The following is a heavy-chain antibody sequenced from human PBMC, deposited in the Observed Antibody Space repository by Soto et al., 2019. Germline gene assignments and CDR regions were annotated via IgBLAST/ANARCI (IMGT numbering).Heavy chain of an antibody. J-gene: IGHJ5*02. CDR3: AKFLSVLPRAGKNYNWNEQRVIDP. V-gene: IGHV3-23*01. CDR2: ISGSGGST. CDR1: GFTFSSYA. Sequence: GGSLRLSCAASGFTFSSYAMSWVRQAPGKGLEWVSAISGSGGSTYYADSVKGRFTISRDNSKNTLYLQMNSLRAEDTAVYYCAKFLSVLPRAGKNYNWNEQRVIDPWGQGTLVTVSS. D-gene: IGHD1-20*01.